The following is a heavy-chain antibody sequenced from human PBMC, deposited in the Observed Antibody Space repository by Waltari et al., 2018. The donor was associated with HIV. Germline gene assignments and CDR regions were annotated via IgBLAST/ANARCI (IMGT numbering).Heavy chain of an antibody. V-gene: IGHV3-33*02. D-gene: IGHD3-10*01. CDR1: GFNFSNYA. CDR2: SWAVGSNG. J-gene: IGHJ6*02. CDR3: ARDQHSATNYYGLDV. Sequence: QVHLVESGGAVVQSGKSLRLSCAASGFNFSNYAMHWVRQGPGKGLGWRSVSWAVGSNGSNADFAKGRFTISRDDSDNTLFLYLSGLRADDTAVYYCARDQHSATNYYGLDVWGQGTTVTVS.